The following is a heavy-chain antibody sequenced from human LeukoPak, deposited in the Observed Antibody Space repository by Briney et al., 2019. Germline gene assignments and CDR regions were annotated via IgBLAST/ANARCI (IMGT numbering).Heavy chain of an antibody. CDR3: AGGPYCSGGSCYSVTATEPAY. CDR1: GGTFSSYA. Sequence: SVKVSCKXSGGTFSSYAISWVRQAPGQGLEWMGRIIPIFGTANYSQKFQGRVTITTDESTSTAYMELSRLRSEDTAVYYCAGGPYCSGGSCYSVTATEPAYWGQGTLVTVSS. V-gene: IGHV1-69*05. J-gene: IGHJ4*02. CDR2: IIPIFGTA. D-gene: IGHD2-15*01.